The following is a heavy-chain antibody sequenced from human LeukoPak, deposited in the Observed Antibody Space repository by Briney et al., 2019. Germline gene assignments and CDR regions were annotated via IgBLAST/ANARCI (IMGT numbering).Heavy chain of an antibody. CDR2: VSNNNAI. Sequence: SGGSLRLSCAASGFTFSSYSMNWVRQSPGKGLEWISSVSNNNAIFYADSVKGRFTISRDNAKNSLYLQMNSLKADDTAVYYCTRGAGTGWRFDSWGQGTLVTVSS. CDR3: TRGAGTGWRFDS. J-gene: IGHJ4*02. V-gene: IGHV3-69-1*01. CDR1: GFTFSSYS. D-gene: IGHD6-19*01.